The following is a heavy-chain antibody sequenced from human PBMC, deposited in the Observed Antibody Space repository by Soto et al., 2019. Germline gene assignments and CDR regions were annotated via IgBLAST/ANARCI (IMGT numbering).Heavy chain of an antibody. Sequence: EVQLLESGGGLVQPGGSLRLSCAASGFTFNNYAMTWVRQAPGKGLEWVSAISGGGDTTSYAASVKGRFTVSRDGSKNTLYLPMSSLRAEDTALYYCAKGRGGSGSLTPRVDFWGQGTLVTVSS. V-gene: IGHV3-23*01. CDR1: GFTFNNYA. CDR2: ISGGGDTT. D-gene: IGHD3-10*01. J-gene: IGHJ4*02. CDR3: AKGRGGSGSLTPRVDF.